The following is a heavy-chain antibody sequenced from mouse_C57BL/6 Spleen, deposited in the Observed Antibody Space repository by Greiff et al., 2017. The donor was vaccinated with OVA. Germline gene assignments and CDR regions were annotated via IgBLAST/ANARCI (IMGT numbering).Heavy chain of an antibody. CDR3: ARQGDGSNLDY. D-gene: IGHD1-1*01. CDR1: GFTFSSYG. CDR2: ISSGGSYT. V-gene: IGHV5-6*02. Sequence: DVMLVESGGDLVKPGGSLKLSCAASGFTFSSYGMSWVRQTPDKRLEWVATISSGGSYTYYPDSVKGRFTISRDNAKNTLYLQMSSLKSEDTAMYYCARQGDGSNLDYWGQGTTLTVSS. J-gene: IGHJ2*01.